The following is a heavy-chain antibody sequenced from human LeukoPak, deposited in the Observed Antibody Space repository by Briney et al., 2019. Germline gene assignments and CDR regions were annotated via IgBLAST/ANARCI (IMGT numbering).Heavy chain of an antibody. CDR1: GYTFTSNG. J-gene: IGHJ4*02. V-gene: IGHV1-18*01. D-gene: IGHD6-19*01. CDR3: ARLWIAVASKLISFDY. Sequence: ASVKVSCKASGYTFTSNGITWVRQAPRQGLEWMGWISAYNGNTNYAQKLQGRVTMTTDTSTSTAYMELRSLRSDDTAVYHCARLWIAVASKLISFDYWGQGTLVTVSS. CDR2: ISAYNGNT.